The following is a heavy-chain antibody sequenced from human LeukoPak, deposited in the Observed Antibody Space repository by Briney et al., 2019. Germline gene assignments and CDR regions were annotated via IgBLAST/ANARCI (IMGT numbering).Heavy chain of an antibody. Sequence: SETLSLTCTVSGGFISSYYWSWIRQPPGKGLEWIGYIYYSGSTNYNPSLKSRVTISVDTSKNQFSLKLSSVTAADTAVYYCARVLLTYFDYWGQGTLVTVSS. CDR1: GGFISSYY. D-gene: IGHD3-9*01. CDR2: IYYSGST. J-gene: IGHJ4*02. CDR3: ARVLLTYFDY. V-gene: IGHV4-59*01.